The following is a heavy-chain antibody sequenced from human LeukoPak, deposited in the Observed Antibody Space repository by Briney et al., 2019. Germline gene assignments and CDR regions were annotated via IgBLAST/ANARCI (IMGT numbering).Heavy chain of an antibody. V-gene: IGHV1-18*01. CDR2: ISAYNGNT. CDR1: GYTFTSHG. Sequence: ASVKVSCKASGYTFTSHGISWVRQAPGQGLEWMGWISAYNGNTNYAQKLQGRVTMTTDTSTSTAYMELRSLRSDDTAVYYCARDGYCSSTSCLIMDVWGQGTTVTVSS. D-gene: IGHD2-2*03. J-gene: IGHJ6*02. CDR3: ARDGYCSSTSCLIMDV.